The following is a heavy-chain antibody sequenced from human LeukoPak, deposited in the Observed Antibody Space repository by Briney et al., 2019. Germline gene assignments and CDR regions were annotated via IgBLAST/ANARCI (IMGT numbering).Heavy chain of an antibody. D-gene: IGHD3-10*01. CDR2: ISGSGDST. CDR3: AKDWVLSMVRGVITPR. J-gene: IGHJ4*02. Sequence: PGGSLTLSCAASGFTFSSYAMSWVRQAPGKGLEWVSAISGSGDSTYYADSVKGRFTISRDNSKNTLYLQMNSLRAEDTAVYYCAKDWVLSMVRGVITPRWGQGTLFSVSS. CDR1: GFTFSSYA. V-gene: IGHV3-23*01.